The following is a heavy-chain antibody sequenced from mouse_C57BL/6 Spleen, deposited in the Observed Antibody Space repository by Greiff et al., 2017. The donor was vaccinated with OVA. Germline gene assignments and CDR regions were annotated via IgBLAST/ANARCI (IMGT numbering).Heavy chain of an antibody. CDR3: TRSDGGWRLAY. V-gene: IGHV1-15*01. CDR2: IDPETGGT. J-gene: IGHJ3*01. CDR1: GYTFTDYE. Sequence: QVQLKESGAELVRPGASVTLSCKASGYTFTDYEMHWVKQTPVHGLEWIGAIDPETGGTAYNQKFKGKAILTADKSSSTAYMELRSLTSEDSAVYYCTRSDGGWRLAYWGQGTLVTVSA. D-gene: IGHD2-3*01.